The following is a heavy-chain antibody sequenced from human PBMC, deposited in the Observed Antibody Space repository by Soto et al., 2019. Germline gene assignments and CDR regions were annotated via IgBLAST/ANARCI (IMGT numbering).Heavy chain of an antibody. CDR2: IWYDGSNK. CDR3: ARDGSSVTTNYYYYYGMDV. Sequence: QVQLVESGGGVVQPGRSLRLSCAASGFTFSSYGMHWVRQAPGKGLEWVAVIWYDGSNKYYADSVKGRFTISRDNSKNPLYLQMNSLRAEYTAVYYCARDGSSVTTNYYYYYGMDVWGQGTTVTVSS. CDR1: GFTFSSYG. D-gene: IGHD4-17*01. J-gene: IGHJ6*02. V-gene: IGHV3-33*01.